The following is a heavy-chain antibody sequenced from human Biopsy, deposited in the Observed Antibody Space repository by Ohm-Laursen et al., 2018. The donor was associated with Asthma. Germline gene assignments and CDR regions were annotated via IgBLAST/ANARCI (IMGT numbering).Heavy chain of an antibody. V-gene: IGHV3-7*01. J-gene: IGHJ1*01. CDR2: IKHDGSEK. D-gene: IGHD3-3*02. CDR3: ARTFHFWSPYHAEHYQL. CDR1: GFTFGDYW. Sequence: SLRLSCTASGFTFGDYWMSWIRQVSGKGLEWVANIKHDGSEKNHVDSLKGRFTISRDNAKNPLYLQMNSLRAEDTAVYYCARTFHFWSPYHAEHYQLWGQGTLVTVSS.